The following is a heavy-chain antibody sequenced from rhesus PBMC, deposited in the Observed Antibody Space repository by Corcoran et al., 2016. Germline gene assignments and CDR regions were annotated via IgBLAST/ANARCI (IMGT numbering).Heavy chain of an antibody. Sequence: QVQLQESGPGLVKPSETLSLTCAVSGYSISSGYGWGWIRQPPGKGLEWIGKMYGGSGSTYYNPSLKSRGTVSKDTSKNQFSLKLSSVTAADTAVYYCARRGSGWYGFDYWGQGVLVTVSS. J-gene: IGHJ4*01. D-gene: IGHD6-31*01. CDR3: ARRGSGWYGFDY. CDR1: GYSISSGYG. CDR2: MYGGSGST. V-gene: IGHV4-127*01.